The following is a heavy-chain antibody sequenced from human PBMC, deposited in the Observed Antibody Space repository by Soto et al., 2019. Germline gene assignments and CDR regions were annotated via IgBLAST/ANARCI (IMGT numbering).Heavy chain of an antibody. CDR1: GGTFRISY. CDR3: AREAAELRFLEWLFD. Sequence: GGTFRISYMDWVRQAPGQGLEWMGIINPSGGSTSYAQKFQGRVTMTRDTSTSTVYMELSSLRSEDTAVYYCAREAAELRFLEWLFD. J-gene: IGHJ4*01. D-gene: IGHD3-3*01. V-gene: IGHV1-46*01. CDR2: INPSGGST.